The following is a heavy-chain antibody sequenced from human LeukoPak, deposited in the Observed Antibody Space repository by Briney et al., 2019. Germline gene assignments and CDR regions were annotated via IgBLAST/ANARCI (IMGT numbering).Heavy chain of an antibody. CDR2: IYYSGST. CDR1: GGSISSSSYY. V-gene: IGHV4-39*02. J-gene: IGHJ6*02. D-gene: IGHD5-18*01. Sequence: SETLSLTCTVSGGSISSSSYYWGWIRRPPGKGLEWIGSIYYSGSTYYNPSLKSRVTISVDTSKNQFSLKLSSVTAADTAVYYCARDTAMVTDYYYYGMDVWGQGTTVTVSS. CDR3: ARDTAMVTDYYYYGMDV.